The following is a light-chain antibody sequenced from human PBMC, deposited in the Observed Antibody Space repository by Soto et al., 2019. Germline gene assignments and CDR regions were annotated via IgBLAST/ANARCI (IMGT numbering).Light chain of an antibody. CDR2: AAS. CDR1: QSIRYW. Sequence: DIQMTQSPSTLSASVGDRSTITCLAIQSIRYWLAWFQQKPGKAPNLLIYAASSLQSGVPSRFSGSESGTDFTLTITSLHPEDSDTYYCQQTYATPITFGQGTRLEIK. J-gene: IGKJ5*01. V-gene: IGKV1-39*01. CDR3: QQTYATPIT.